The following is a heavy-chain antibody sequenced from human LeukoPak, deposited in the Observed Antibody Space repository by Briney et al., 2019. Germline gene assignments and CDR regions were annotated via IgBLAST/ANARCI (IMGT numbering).Heavy chain of an antibody. CDR2: INEDGSST. CDR3: TTDTFGARDS. Sequence: GGALRLSCAASGYTLSRYWMHSVRHGPGKGLVWVSRINEDGSSTSYAESVRGRFTISRDNAKNTLYLQMNSLRAEDAAVYYCTTDTFGARDSWGQGTLVTVSS. D-gene: IGHD3-10*01. V-gene: IGHV3-74*01. J-gene: IGHJ4*02. CDR1: GYTLSRYW.